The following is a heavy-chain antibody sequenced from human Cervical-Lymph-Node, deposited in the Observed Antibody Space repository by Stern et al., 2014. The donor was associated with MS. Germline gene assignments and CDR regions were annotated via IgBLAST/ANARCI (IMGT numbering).Heavy chain of an antibody. Sequence: QVQLQQWGAGLLKPSETLSLTCAVYGGSFSGYYWSWIRQPPGKGLEWIGEINHSGSTNYNPSLKSRVTLSVDQSKNPFSLKLSSVTAADTAVYYCARGGETYGDYLFGWYFDLWGRGTLVTVSS. CDR3: ARGGETYGDYLFGWYFDL. CDR1: GGSFSGYY. V-gene: IGHV4-34*01. J-gene: IGHJ2*01. D-gene: IGHD4-17*01. CDR2: INHSGST.